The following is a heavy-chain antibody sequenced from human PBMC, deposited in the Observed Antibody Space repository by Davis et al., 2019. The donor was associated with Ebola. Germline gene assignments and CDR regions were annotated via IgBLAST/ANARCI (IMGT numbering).Heavy chain of an antibody. CDR3: ARGIRQWLAPFDL. CDR1: GFTFSSYA. Sequence: GESLKISCAASGFTFSSYAMHWVRQAPGKGLEWVAVISYDGSNKYYADSVKGRFTISRDNSKNTLYLQMNSLRAEDTAVYYCARGIRQWLAPFDLWGRGTLVTVSS. CDR2: ISYDGSNK. V-gene: IGHV3-30-3*01. J-gene: IGHJ2*01. D-gene: IGHD6-19*01.